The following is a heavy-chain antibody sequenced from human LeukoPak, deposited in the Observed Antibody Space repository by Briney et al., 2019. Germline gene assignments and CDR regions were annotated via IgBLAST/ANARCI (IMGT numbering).Heavy chain of an antibody. Sequence: PPETLSLTCAVDGGSFSAYYGSWIRQPPGKGREWVGEINHIVSPNYNPSIKSRVTISVDTSKNQISLKLSSVTAADTAVYYCARGRRSIVVVPAAMWGHHFDYWGQGTLVTVSS. CDR1: GGSFSAYY. J-gene: IGHJ4*02. CDR2: INHIVSP. V-gene: IGHV4-34*01. D-gene: IGHD2-2*01. CDR3: ARGRRSIVVVPAAMWGHHFDY.